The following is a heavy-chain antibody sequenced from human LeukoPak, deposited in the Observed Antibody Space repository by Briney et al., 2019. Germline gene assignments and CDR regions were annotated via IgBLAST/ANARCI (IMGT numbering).Heavy chain of an antibody. Sequence: GGSLRLSCAASGFTFSSYAMSWVRQAPGKGLEWVSGISGSGGSTYYADSVKGRFTISRDNSKNTLYLQMNSLRAEDTAVYYCAKRSPITMVRGVNAAFDYWGQGTLVTVSS. CDR3: AKRSPITMVRGVNAAFDY. CDR2: ISGSGGST. D-gene: IGHD3-10*01. J-gene: IGHJ4*02. CDR1: GFTFSSYA. V-gene: IGHV3-23*01.